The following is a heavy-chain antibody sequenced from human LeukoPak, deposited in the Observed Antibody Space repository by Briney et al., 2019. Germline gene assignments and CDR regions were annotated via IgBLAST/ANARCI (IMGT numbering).Heavy chain of an antibody. D-gene: IGHD2-2*01. CDR1: EFTFSTYI. V-gene: IGHV3-21*01. Sequence: GGSLRLSCAASEFTFSTYIMNWVRQAPGKGLEWVSSISSSGTYIYYADSVKGRFTISRDNAKNSLYLQMNSLRAEDTAVYYCASIYCSSTSCYAGGVNYWGQGTLVTVSS. CDR2: ISSSGTYI. CDR3: ASIYCSSTSCYAGGVNY. J-gene: IGHJ4*02.